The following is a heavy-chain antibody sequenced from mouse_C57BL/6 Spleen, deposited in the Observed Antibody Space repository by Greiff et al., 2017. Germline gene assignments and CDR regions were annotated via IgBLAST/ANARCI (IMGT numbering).Heavy chain of an antibody. CDR3: ANDGYYWFAY. V-gene: IGHV5-17*01. D-gene: IGHD2-3*01. CDR2: ISSGSSTI. Sequence: DVQLVESGGGLVKPGGSLKLSCAASGFTFSDYGMHWVRQAPKKGLEWVAYISSGSSTIYYADTVKGRFTISRDNAKNTLFLQMTSLRSEDTAMYYCANDGYYWFAYWGQGTLVTVSA. CDR1: GFTFSDYG. J-gene: IGHJ3*01.